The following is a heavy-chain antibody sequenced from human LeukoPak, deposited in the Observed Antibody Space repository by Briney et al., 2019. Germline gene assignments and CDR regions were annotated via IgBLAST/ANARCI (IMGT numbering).Heavy chain of an antibody. D-gene: IGHD1-14*01. J-gene: IGHJ3*02. CDR1: GGSISSYY. Sequence: SETLSLTCTVSGGSISSYYWSWIRQPPGKGLEWIGYIYYSVSTNYNPSLKSLVTISVDTSKDQFSLKLSSVTAADTAVYYCASSNPEGAFDIWGQGTMVTVSS. CDR3: ASSNPEGAFDI. CDR2: IYYSVST. V-gene: IGHV4-59*08.